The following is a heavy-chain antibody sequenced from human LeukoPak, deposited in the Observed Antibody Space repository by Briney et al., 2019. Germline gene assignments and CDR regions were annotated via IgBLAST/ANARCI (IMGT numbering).Heavy chain of an antibody. J-gene: IGHJ6*04. CDR3: ARHSLGRYYGSGSGMDV. D-gene: IGHD3-10*01. CDR1: GGSFSGYY. CDR2: INHSGST. Sequence: SETLSLTCAVYGGSFSGYYWSWIRQPPGKGLEWIGEINHSGSTNYNPSLKSRVTISVDTSKNQFSLKLSSVTAADTAVYYCARHSLGRYYGSGSGMDVWGKGTTVTISS. V-gene: IGHV4-34*01.